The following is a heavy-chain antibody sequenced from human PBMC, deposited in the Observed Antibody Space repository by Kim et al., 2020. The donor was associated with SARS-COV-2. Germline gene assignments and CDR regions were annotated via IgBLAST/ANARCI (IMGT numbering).Heavy chain of an antibody. J-gene: IGHJ4*02. Sequence: PVKRRFHTSRDNSKNTVYLQMNSLCAEDTAVEYCASDPDHGMTTVDYWGQGTLVSVSS. V-gene: IGHV3-30*01. CDR3: ASDPDHGMTTVDY. D-gene: IGHD4-4*01.